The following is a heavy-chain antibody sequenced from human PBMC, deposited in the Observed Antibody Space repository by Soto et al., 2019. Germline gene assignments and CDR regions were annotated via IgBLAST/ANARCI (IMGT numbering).Heavy chain of an antibody. CDR1: GYTFTAYG. CDR3: ARELNTDPRAYYPFAY. CDR2: VSTNNADT. J-gene: IGHJ4*02. Sequence: ASVKVSCKTSGYTFTAYGLACLRQAPGQRPEWMGWVSTNNADTNYAQKFQGRVTMTTETSTRTTYMELRSLRSDDTAVYYCARELNTDPRAYYPFAYWGQGTLVTVSS. V-gene: IGHV1-18*01. D-gene: IGHD3-22*01.